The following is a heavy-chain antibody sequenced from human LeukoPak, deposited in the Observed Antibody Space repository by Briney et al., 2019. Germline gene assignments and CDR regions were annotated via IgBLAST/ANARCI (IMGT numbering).Heavy chain of an antibody. CDR2: IYTSGST. J-gene: IGHJ6*02. CDR1: GGSISSYY. V-gene: IGHV4-4*07. Sequence: SETLSLTCTVSGGSISSYYWSWIRQPAGKGLEWIGRIYTSGSTNYNPSLKSRVTTSVDTSKNQFSLKLSSVTAADTAVYYCARGGGSRTNYYYGMDVWGQGTTVTVSS. CDR3: ARGGGSRTNYYYGMDV. D-gene: IGHD2-15*01.